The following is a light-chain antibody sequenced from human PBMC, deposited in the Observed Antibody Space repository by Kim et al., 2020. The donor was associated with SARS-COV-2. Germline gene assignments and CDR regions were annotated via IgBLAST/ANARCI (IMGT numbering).Light chain of an antibody. J-gene: IGKJ2*01. V-gene: IGKV1-5*03. CDR3: HQYTKYPYS. CDR1: QSIGTR. Sequence: DLQLTQSPSTLSAYVGDRVTLTCRASQSIGTRLAWYQQRPGKAPKLLIHMASNLETGVPSRFSGSGSGTEFTLTISALQPDDFATYYCHQYTKYPYSFGQGTKLEI. CDR2: MAS.